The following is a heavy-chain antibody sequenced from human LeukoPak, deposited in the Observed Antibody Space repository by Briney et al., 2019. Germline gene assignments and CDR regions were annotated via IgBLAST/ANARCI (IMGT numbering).Heavy chain of an antibody. CDR2: IRYDGSNK. CDR3: AKDFVPYYDSSGPPIDY. Sequence: PGGSLRLSCAASGFTFSSYGMHWVRQAPGKGLEWVAFIRYDGSNKCYADSVKGRFTISRDNSKNTLYLQMNSLRAEDTAVYYCAKDFVPYYDSSGPPIDYWGQGTLVTVSS. V-gene: IGHV3-30*02. J-gene: IGHJ4*02. CDR1: GFTFSSYG. D-gene: IGHD3-22*01.